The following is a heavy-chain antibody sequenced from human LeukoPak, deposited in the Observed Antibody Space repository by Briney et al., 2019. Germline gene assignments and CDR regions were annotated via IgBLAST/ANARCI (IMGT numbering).Heavy chain of an antibody. CDR2: INHSGST. Sequence: SETLSLTCAVYGGSFSGYYWSWIRQPPGKGLEWIGEINHSGSTNYNPSLKSRVTISVDTSKNQFSLKLSSVTAADTALYYCARVLTAAGLDFWGQGTLITVSS. CDR1: GGSFSGYY. V-gene: IGHV4-34*01. CDR3: ARVLTAAGLDF. D-gene: IGHD6-25*01. J-gene: IGHJ4*02.